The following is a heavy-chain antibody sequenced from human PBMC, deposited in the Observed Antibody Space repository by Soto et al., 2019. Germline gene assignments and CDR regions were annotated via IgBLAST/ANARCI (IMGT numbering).Heavy chain of an antibody. V-gene: IGHV4-39*01. CDR3: ASYGRGTYYYGYYFHH. D-gene: IGHD3-10*01. CDR2: IFYSGST. CDR1: GGSISSSSYY. Sequence: PSETLSLTCTVSGGSISSSSYYWGWIRQPPGKGLEWIGSIFYSGSTYYNPSLKSRVTISLDTSKNQFSLKLSSVTAADAAVYYCASYGRGTYYYGYYFHHWGQGTPVTVSS. J-gene: IGHJ4*02.